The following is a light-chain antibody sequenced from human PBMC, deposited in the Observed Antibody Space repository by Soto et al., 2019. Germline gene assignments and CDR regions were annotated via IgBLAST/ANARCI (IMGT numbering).Light chain of an antibody. J-gene: IGKJ1*01. Sequence: DIQMTQSPSTLSASVGDRVTITCRASQTINSWLAWYQQKPVKAPKLLIYKASYLQSWVPSTFSGSGSGTEFTLPISSRQPDDFATNYCQQYKSYSSWTFGQGTKVDIK. V-gene: IGKV1-5*03. CDR2: KAS. CDR3: QQYKSYSSWT. CDR1: QTINSW.